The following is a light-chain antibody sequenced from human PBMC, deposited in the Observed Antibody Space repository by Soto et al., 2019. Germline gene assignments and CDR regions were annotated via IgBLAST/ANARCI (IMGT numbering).Light chain of an antibody. CDR1: SSNVGGNI. V-gene: IGLV1-44*01. CDR2: RNN. J-gene: IGLJ3*02. CDR3: AVWDDSLNRLV. Sequence: QSAVTQPPSASATPGQRVTISCSGSSSNVGGNIVSWYQQLPGTAPKLLIYRNNQRPSGLPDRFSGSKSGTSAFLAISGLQSEDAADYYCAVWDDSLNRLVFGGGTKLTVL.